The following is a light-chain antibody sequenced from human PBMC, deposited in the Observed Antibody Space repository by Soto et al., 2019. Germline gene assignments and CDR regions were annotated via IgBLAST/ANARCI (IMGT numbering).Light chain of an antibody. Sequence: EILLTQSPGTLSLYPGEIATLSCRASQSVSSSYLAWYQQKPGQAPRLLIYGASNRATGIPDRFSGSGSGTDFTLTISRLEPEDFAVYYCQQYGSSGTFGQGTKVDI. CDR2: GAS. CDR3: QQYGSSGT. CDR1: QSVSSSY. J-gene: IGKJ1*01. V-gene: IGKV3-20*01.